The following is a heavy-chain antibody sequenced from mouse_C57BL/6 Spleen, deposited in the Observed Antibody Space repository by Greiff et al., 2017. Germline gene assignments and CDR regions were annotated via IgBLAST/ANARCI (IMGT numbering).Heavy chain of an antibody. J-gene: IGHJ4*01. Sequence: ELQGVESGGGLVKPGGSLKLSCAASGFTFSDYGMHWVRQAPEKGLEWVAYISSGSSTIYYADTVKGRFTISRDNAKNTLFLQMTSLRSEDTAMYYCARPADYYAMDYWGQGTSVTFSS. CDR3: ARPADYYAMDY. CDR2: ISSGSSTI. D-gene: IGHD6-1*01. CDR1: GFTFSDYG. V-gene: IGHV5-17*01.